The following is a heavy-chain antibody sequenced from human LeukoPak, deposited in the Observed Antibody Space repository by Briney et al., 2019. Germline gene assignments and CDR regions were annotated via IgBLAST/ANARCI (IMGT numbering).Heavy chain of an antibody. J-gene: IGHJ5*01. CDR1: VYTFTGYY. Sequence: ASVTVSCKASVYTFTGYYMHWVRQGPRQGLEWMVWINPNTGGTNYAQKFQGWVTMTRNTSISTAYMELSRLRSDDTAVYYSARGGGYCSGGSCYRYVNWFDSWGQGTLVTVSS. CDR2: INPNTGGT. V-gene: IGHV1-2*04. D-gene: IGHD2-15*01. CDR3: ARGGGYCSGGSCYRYVNWFDS.